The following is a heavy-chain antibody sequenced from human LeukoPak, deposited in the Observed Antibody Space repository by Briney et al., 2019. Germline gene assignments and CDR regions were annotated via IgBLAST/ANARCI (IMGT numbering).Heavy chain of an antibody. CDR3: GRGYSSPVPIFDY. V-gene: IGHV1-2*02. Sequence: GASVKVSCKASGYTFTGYYMHWVRQATGQGLAWVGWSNSNNGGTSYAQKLQGRVTMTRDTYITTAYLELPRLTSDDTAVYYWGRGYSSPVPIFDYWGQGTPITVSS. CDR1: GYTFTGYY. D-gene: IGHD6-19*01. J-gene: IGHJ4*02. CDR2: SNSNNGGT.